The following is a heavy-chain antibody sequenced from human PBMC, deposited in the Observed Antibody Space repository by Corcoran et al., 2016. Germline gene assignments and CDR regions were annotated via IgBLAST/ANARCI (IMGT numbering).Heavy chain of an antibody. V-gene: IGHV3-33*01. CDR1: GFTFSSYG. D-gene: IGHD2-2*01. CDR3: ARGGNIVVLPAAFFDY. J-gene: IGHJ4*02. CDR2: IWYDGSNK. Sequence: QVQLVESGGGVVQPGRSLRLSCAASGFTFSSYGMHWVRQAPGKGLEWVAVIWYDGSNKYYADSVKGRFTISRDNSKNTLYLQMNSLRAEDTAVYYCARGGNIVVLPAAFFDYWGQGTLVTVSS.